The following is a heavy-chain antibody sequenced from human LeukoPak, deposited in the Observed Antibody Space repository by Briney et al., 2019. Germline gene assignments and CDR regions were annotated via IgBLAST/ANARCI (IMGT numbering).Heavy chain of an antibody. CDR1: GDSISGHY. CDR3: ARLHADTSLTPYYYYIYV. J-gene: IGHJ6*03. Sequence: SETLSLTCTVSGDSISGHYWSWIRQPPGKGLEWIGYIYYSGSTNYNAPLRSRATISIDTSMNQYSLRLTSVTAADTAVYYCARLHADTSLTPYYYYIYVWGKGTTVTVS. V-gene: IGHV4-59*08. D-gene: IGHD5-18*01. CDR2: IYYSGST.